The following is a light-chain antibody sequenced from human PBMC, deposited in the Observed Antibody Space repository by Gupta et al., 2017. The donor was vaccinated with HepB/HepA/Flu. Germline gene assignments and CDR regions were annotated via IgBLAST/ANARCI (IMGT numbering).Light chain of an antibody. CDR3: QHQNNSPFT. Sequence: DIHMIQSPSSLSASVGDRVTITCRASQGIRNYLAWFQQKPGKAPKPLINAASSLKSGVPSRFSGSVSGTDFTLTISSRQPEDFATYYCQHQNNSPFTFGQGTKVEIK. V-gene: IGKV1-16*01. J-gene: IGKJ2*01. CDR2: AAS. CDR1: QGIRNY.